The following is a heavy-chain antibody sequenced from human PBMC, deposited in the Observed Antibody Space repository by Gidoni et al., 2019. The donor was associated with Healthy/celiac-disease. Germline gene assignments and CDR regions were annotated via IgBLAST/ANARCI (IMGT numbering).Heavy chain of an antibody. J-gene: IGHJ4*02. CDR2: IKQDGSEK. V-gene: IGHV3-7*03. D-gene: IGHD6-6*01. CDR3: ARGALSSF. Sequence: EVQLVESGGGLVQPGGSLRLSCAASGFPFSSYWMSWVRQAPGKGLEWVANIKQDGSEKYYVDSVKGRFTISRDNAKNSLYLQMNSLRAEDTAVYYCARGALSSFWGQGTLVTVSS. CDR1: GFPFSSYW.